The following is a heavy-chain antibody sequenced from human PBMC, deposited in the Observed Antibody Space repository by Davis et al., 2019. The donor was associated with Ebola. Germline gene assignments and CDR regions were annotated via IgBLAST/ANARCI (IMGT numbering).Heavy chain of an antibody. D-gene: IGHD3-16*01. CDR3: ARDRPLNFFFGDYYGMDV. V-gene: IGHV3-74*01. CDR2: INSDGSST. Sequence: GESLKISCTDSVITFSSYAMTWVRQAPGKGLVWVSRINSDGSSTSYADSVKGRFTISRDNAKNSLYLQMNSLRAEGTAVYYCARDRPLNFFFGDYYGMDVWGQGTTVTVSS. J-gene: IGHJ6*02. CDR1: VITFSSYA.